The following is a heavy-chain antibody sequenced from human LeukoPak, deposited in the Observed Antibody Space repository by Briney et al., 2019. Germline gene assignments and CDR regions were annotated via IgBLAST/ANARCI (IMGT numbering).Heavy chain of an antibody. CDR3: ARDPTYDILTGFWPSWFDP. CDR2: MKQDGSNT. CDR1: GFTINTYW. J-gene: IGHJ5*02. D-gene: IGHD3-9*01. Sequence: PGGSLRLSCAASGFTINTYWMSWVRQAPGKGLEWVANMKQDGSNTYYVDSVKGRFTISRDNAKNSLSLQMNSQRVEDTAVYYCARDPTYDILTGFWPSWFDPWGQGTLVTVSS. V-gene: IGHV3-7*01.